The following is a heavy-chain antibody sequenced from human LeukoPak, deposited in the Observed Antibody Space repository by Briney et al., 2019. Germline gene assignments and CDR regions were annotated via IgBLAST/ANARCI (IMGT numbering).Heavy chain of an antibody. Sequence: GGSLRLSCAAPGFTFSSYGMHWVRQAPGKGLEWVAVIWYDGSNKYYADSVKGRFTISRDNSKNTLYLQMNSLRAEDTAVYYCARDLDSYFQTFDYWGQGTLVTVSS. CDR2: IWYDGSNK. D-gene: IGHD3-10*01. J-gene: IGHJ4*02. V-gene: IGHV3-33*01. CDR1: GFTFSSYG. CDR3: ARDLDSYFQTFDY.